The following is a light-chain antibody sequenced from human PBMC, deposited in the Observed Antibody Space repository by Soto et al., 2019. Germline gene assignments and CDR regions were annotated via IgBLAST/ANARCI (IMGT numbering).Light chain of an antibody. CDR2: QDT. Sequence: SYELTQTPSVSVSPGQTASITCSGAKLGDKYACWYQQKPGQSPVLVIYQDTKRPSGIPERFFGVNSGNTATLTISGTQAMDEADYYCQAWDSSTVVFGGGTKLTVL. V-gene: IGLV3-1*01. J-gene: IGLJ2*01. CDR1: KLGDKY. CDR3: QAWDSSTVV.